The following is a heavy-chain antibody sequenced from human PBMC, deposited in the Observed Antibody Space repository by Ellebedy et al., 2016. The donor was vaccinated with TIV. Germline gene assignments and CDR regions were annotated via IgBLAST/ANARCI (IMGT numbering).Heavy chain of an antibody. CDR2: INPSGGST. V-gene: IGHV1-46*01. J-gene: IGHJ6*02. D-gene: IGHD1-1*01. Sequence: ASVKVSCKASGYTFTSYYMHWVRQAPGQGLEWMGIINPSGGSTSYAQKFQGRVTMTRDTSTSTAYMELSRLRSDDTAVYYCARFVMERRRYYYGMDVWGQGTTVTVSS. CDR1: GYTFTSYY. CDR3: ARFVMERRRYYYGMDV.